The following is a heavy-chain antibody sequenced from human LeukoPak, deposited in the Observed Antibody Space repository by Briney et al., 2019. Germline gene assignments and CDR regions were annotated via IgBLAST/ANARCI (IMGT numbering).Heavy chain of an antibody. J-gene: IGHJ6*03. D-gene: IGHD3-22*01. CDR3: ARDPAYYYDSSGRNYYYYMDV. Sequence: PGGSLRLSCAASGFTFDDYGMSWVRQAPGKGLEWVSGINWNGGSTGYADSVKGRFTISRDNAKNSLYLQMNSLRAEDTAVYYCARDPAYYYDSSGRNYYYYMDVWGKGTTVTVSS. V-gene: IGHV3-20*04. CDR2: INWNGGST. CDR1: GFTFDDYG.